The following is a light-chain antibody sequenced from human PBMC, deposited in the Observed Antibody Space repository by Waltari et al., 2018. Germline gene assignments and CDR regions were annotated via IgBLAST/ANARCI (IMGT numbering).Light chain of an antibody. V-gene: IGKV3-15*01. CDR3: QQYNNWPPELT. CDR2: GAS. J-gene: IGKJ4*01. Sequence: IVMTQSPATLSASPGERAPLPCRASKSVSSNLAWYQQKPGQAPRLLIYGASTRATGIPARFSGSGSGTEFTLTISSLQSEDFAVYYCQQYNNWPPELTFGGGTKVEIK. CDR1: KSVSSN.